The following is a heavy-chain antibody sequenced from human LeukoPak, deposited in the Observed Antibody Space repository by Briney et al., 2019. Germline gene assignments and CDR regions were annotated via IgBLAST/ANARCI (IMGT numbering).Heavy chain of an antibody. J-gene: IGHJ5*02. Sequence: GGSLRLSCAASGFTFSSYSMTWVRQAPGKGLEWVSSISSSSSYIYYADSVKGRFTISRDNAKNSLYLQMNSLRAEDTAVYYCARDPGGSYYPNWFDPWGQGTLVTVSS. V-gene: IGHV3-21*01. D-gene: IGHD1-26*01. CDR1: GFTFSSYS. CDR2: ISSSSSYI. CDR3: ARDPGGSYYPNWFDP.